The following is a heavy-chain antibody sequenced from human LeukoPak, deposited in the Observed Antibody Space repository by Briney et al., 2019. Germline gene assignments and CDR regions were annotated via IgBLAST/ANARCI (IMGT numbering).Heavy chain of an antibody. D-gene: IGHD3-16*01. CDR2: IYYSGST. V-gene: IGHV4-39*01. CDR1: GGSISSSSYY. J-gene: IGHJ5*02. Sequence: PSETLSLTCTVSGGSISSSSYYWGWIRQPPGKGLEWIGSIYYSGSTYYNPSLKSRVTISVDTSKNQFSLKLSSVTAADTAVYYCARLYAGAYTRLDPWGQGTLVAVSS. CDR3: ARLYAGAYTRLDP.